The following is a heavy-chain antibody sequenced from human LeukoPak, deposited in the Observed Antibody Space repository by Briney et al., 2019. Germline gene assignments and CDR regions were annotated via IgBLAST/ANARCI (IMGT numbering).Heavy chain of an antibody. V-gene: IGHV4-38-2*01. J-gene: IGHJ1*01. CDR3: ARGMSSVAAVGL. D-gene: IGHD6-13*01. Sequence: PSETLSLTCAVSGFSINTAHYWGWVRQPPGEGLEWIGSISHSRNAYYNPSLKSRVTISLDASKNQFSLKVTSLTAADTAVYYCARGMSSVAAVGLWGRGTLSPSPQ. CDR1: GFSINTAHY. CDR2: ISHSRNA.